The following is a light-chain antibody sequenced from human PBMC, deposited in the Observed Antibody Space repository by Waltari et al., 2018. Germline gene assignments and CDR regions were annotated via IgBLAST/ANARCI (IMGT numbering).Light chain of an antibody. CDR3: QQYASSVLYT. J-gene: IGKJ2*01. CDR1: QTLGKNS. Sequence: IELTQSPGTLSLSPGDRASLPCKASQTLGKNSVAWYQHKPGQAPRLLIYASSSRAAGIPDRFGGSGSGTDFTLTITRLEPEDSAVYYCQQYASSVLYTFGQGTKLEIK. CDR2: ASS. V-gene: IGKV3-20*01.